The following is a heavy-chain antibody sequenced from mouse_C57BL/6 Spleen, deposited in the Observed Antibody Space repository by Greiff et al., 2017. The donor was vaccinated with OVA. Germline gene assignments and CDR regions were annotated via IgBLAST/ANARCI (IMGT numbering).Heavy chain of an antibody. CDR3: ARGLNWYFDV. CDR1: GYTFTSYW. Sequence: VQLQQPGAELVRPGSSVKLSCKASGYTFTSYWMHWVKQRPIQGLEWIGNIDPSDSETPYNQKFKDKAKLTVDKSSSTAYMKLRSLTSEDSAVYYCARGLNWYFDVWSTGTTVTVSA. J-gene: IGHJ1*03. D-gene: IGHD6-5*01. CDR2: IDPSDSET. V-gene: IGHV1-52*01.